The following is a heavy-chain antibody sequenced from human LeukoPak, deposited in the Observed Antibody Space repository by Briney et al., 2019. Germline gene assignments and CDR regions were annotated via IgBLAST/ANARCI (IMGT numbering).Heavy chain of an antibody. J-gene: IGHJ3*02. CDR3: ATVPIAAPGPDAFDI. D-gene: IGHD6-13*01. CDR2: ISGSGVTS. Sequence: GGSLRLSCAASGFTFSSYAMTWVRQAPGRGLEWVSAISGSGVTSYYADSVKGRFTISRDNSKNTLFLQMHTLRVGDTAVYFCATVPIAAPGPDAFDIWGQGTLVTVSS. V-gene: IGHV3-23*01. CDR1: GFTFSSYA.